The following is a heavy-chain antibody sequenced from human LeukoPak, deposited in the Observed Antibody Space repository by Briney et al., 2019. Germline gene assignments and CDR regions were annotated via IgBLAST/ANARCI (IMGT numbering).Heavy chain of an antibody. V-gene: IGHV1-46*01. CDR1: GYSFTSHY. J-gene: IGHJ5*02. CDR3: ARDNSVGDIAWWFDP. D-gene: IGHD3-16*02. CDR2: INPSGSST. Sequence: GASVKVSCKASGYSFTSHYMHWVRQAPGPGLEWMGLINPSGSSTLYAQKFQGRVTMTRDMSTTTDYMELSRLRSEDTAVYYCARDNSVGDIAWWFDPWGQGTLVTVSS.